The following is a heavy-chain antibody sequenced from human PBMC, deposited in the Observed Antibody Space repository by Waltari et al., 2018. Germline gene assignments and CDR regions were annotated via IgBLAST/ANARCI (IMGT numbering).Heavy chain of an antibody. Sequence: EVQLVESGGGLVQPGGSLRLSCAASGFTFSSYGMNWVRQAAGKGLEWVSGIGGSGGNTYYADSVKVRFTISRDNSKSTLSLQMNSVRADDTAVYYCARGAAYSRFDYWGQGTLVIVSS. CDR1: GFTFSSYG. CDR2: IGGSGGNT. J-gene: IGHJ4*02. V-gene: IGHV3-23*04. D-gene: IGHD5-18*01. CDR3: ARGAAYSRFDY.